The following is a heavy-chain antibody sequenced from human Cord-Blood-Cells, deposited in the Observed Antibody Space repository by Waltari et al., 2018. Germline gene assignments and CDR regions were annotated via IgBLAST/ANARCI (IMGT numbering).Heavy chain of an antibody. Sequence: QVQLQESGPGLVKPSETLSLTCPVSGGSVRRGRYYCTWIRQPPGKGLEWIGYIYYSGSTNYNPSLKSRVTISVDTSKNQFSLKLSSVTAADTAVYYCARAQADCSSTSCYWFDPWGQGTLVTVSS. CDR2: IYYSGST. CDR1: GGSVRRGRYY. D-gene: IGHD2-2*01. V-gene: IGHV4-61*01. J-gene: IGHJ5*02. CDR3: ARAQADCSSTSCYWFDP.